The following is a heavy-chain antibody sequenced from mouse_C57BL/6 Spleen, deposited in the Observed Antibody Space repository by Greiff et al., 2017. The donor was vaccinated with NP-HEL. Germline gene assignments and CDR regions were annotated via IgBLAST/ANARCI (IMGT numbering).Heavy chain of an antibody. CDR2: IYPGSGNT. Sequence: QVQLQQSGAELVRPGASVKLSCKASGYTFTDYYINWVKQRPGQGLEWIARIYPGSGNTYYNEKFKGKATLTAEKSSSTAYMQLSSLTSEDSAVYFCAREQGAMDYWGQGTSVTVSS. CDR1: GYTFTDYY. J-gene: IGHJ4*01. CDR3: AREQGAMDY. V-gene: IGHV1-76*01.